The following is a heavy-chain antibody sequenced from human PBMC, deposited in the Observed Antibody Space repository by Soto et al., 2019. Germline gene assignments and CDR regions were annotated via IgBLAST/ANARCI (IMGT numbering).Heavy chain of an antibody. Sequence: EVQLVESGGGLVKPGGSLRLSCAASGFTFSSYSMNWVRQAPGKGLEWVSSISSSSSYIYYADSVKGRFTISRDNAKNSLYLQMNSLRAEDTAVYYCARVGTMVRGALRTSSDYCGQGTLVTVSS. CDR3: ARVGTMVRGALRTSSDY. CDR2: ISSSSSYI. J-gene: IGHJ4*02. V-gene: IGHV3-21*01. D-gene: IGHD3-10*01. CDR1: GFTFSSYS.